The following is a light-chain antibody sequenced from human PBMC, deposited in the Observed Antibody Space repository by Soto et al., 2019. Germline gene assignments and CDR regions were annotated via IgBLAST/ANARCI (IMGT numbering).Light chain of an antibody. V-gene: IGLV1-44*01. Sequence: QSVLPQPPSASGTPGQRVTISCSGSSSNIGINSVSWYQQLPGTAPKLLIYNNNQRPSGVPDRFSGSKSGTSGSLAISGLQSGDEADYYCAAWDDSLNGYVFGTGTQLTVL. CDR3: AAWDDSLNGYV. J-gene: IGLJ1*01. CDR2: NNN. CDR1: SSNIGINS.